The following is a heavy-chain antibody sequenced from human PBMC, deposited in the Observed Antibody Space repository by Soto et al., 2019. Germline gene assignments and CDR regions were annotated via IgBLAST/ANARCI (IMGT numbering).Heavy chain of an antibody. V-gene: IGHV3-7*01. CDR1: GFTFSSYV. D-gene: IGHD3-3*01. CDR3: ARRFLEWLLPATGFDY. J-gene: IGHJ4*02. Sequence: GGSLRLSCAASGFTFSSYVMSWVRQAPGKGLEWVANIKQDGSEKYYVDSVKGRFTISRDNAKNSLYLQMNSLRAEDTAVYYCARRFLEWLLPATGFDYWGQGTLVTVSS. CDR2: IKQDGSEK.